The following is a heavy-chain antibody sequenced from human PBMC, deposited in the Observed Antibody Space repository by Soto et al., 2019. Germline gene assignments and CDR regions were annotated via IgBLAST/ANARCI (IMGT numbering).Heavy chain of an antibody. D-gene: IGHD3-10*01. CDR1: SGSISSSNW. V-gene: IGHV4-4*02. Sequence: QVQLQESGPGLVKPSGTLSLTCAVSSGSISSSNWWSWVRQPPGKGLEWIGEIYHSGSTNYNPSLKRRVTISVDKSKNQFSLKLSSVTAADTAVYYCARVGYYYGSGSYYNYAFDIWGQGTMVTVSS. J-gene: IGHJ3*02. CDR3: ARVGYYYGSGSYYNYAFDI. CDR2: IYHSGST.